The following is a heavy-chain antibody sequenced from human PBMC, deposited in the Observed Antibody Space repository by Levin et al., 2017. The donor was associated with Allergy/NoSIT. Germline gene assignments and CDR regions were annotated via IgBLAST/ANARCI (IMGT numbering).Heavy chain of an antibody. CDR3: AKTLGYCSGGSCYSRIFFDY. Sequence: GGSLRLSCAASGFTFSSYAMSWVRQAPGKGLEWVSAISGSGGSTYYADSVKGRFTISRDNSKNTLYLQMNSLRAEDTAVYYCAKTLGYCSGGSCYSRIFFDYWGQGTLVTVSS. CDR1: GFTFSSYA. V-gene: IGHV3-23*01. D-gene: IGHD2-15*01. CDR2: ISGSGGST. J-gene: IGHJ4*02.